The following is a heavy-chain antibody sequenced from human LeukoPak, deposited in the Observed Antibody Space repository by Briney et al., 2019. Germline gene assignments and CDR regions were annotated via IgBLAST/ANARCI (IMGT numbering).Heavy chain of an antibody. CDR1: GGTFSSYA. Sequence: ASVKVSCKASGGTFSSYAISWVRQAPGQGLEWMGRIIPILGIANYAQKFQGRVTITADKSTSTAYMELSSLRSEDTAVYYCATTRTTLRWSADAFDIWGQGTMVTVSS. CDR3: ATTRTTLRWSADAFDI. D-gene: IGHD1-1*01. V-gene: IGHV1-69*04. J-gene: IGHJ3*02. CDR2: IIPILGIA.